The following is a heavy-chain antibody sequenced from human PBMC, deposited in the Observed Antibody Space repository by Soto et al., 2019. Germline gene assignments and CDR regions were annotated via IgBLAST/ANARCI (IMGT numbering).Heavy chain of an antibody. V-gene: IGHV3-49*04. J-gene: IGHJ6*02. CDR2: IRSKAYGGTT. Sequence: PGGSLRLSCTASGFTFGDYAMSWVRQAPGKGLEWVGFIRSKAYGGTTEYAASVKGRFTISRDDSKSIAYLQTNSLKTEDTAVYYCTRVSSHDFWSGYYPLYYGMDVWGQGTTVTVSS. CDR1: GFTFGDYA. D-gene: IGHD3-3*01. CDR3: TRVSSHDFWSGYYPLYYGMDV.